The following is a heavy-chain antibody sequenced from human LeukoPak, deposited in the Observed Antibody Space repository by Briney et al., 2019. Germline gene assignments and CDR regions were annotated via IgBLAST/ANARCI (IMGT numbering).Heavy chain of an antibody. V-gene: IGHV3-52*01. CDR2: IKCDGSEK. Sequence: PGGSLRLSCAASGFTFSNSWMHWVCQAPEKGLEWVADIKCDGSEKCYVDSVKGRLTISRDNAKNSLYLQVNSLRAEDITVYYCVRGVGSSTSCYVRAFDIWGQGTKVTVSS. CDR1: GFTFSNSW. CDR3: VRGVGSSTSCYVRAFDI. D-gene: IGHD2-2*01. J-gene: IGHJ3*02.